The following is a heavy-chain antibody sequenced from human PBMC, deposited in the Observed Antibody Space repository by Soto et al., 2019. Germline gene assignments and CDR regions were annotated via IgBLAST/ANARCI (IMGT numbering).Heavy chain of an antibody. CDR3: ARSIRFDTSAYYFDF. J-gene: IGHJ4*02. D-gene: IGHD3-22*01. Sequence: QVQLVQSGADVKEPGASVEVSCEASGYSCSTYYIHWVRQAPGQGLEWMGWISPNTGGTNHAQKFQGRVTMTSDTSISTAYMDLRRLKSDDTAVYYCARSIRFDTSAYYFDFWGQGTLVTVSS. V-gene: IGHV1-2*02. CDR2: ISPNTGGT. CDR1: GYSCSTYY.